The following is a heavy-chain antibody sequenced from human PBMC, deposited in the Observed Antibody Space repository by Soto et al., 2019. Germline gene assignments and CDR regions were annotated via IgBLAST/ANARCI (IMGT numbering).Heavy chain of an antibody. J-gene: IGHJ5*02. D-gene: IGHD6-13*01. CDR2: ISAYSGNT. Sequence: QVQLVQSGAEVKKPGASVKVSCKASGYTFTSYGISWVRQAPGQGLEWMGWISAYSGNTNYAQKLQGRVTMTTDTATSTAYMELRSLRSDDTAVYYCARSKTGVAAAGSYNWFDPWCQGTLVTVSS. CDR1: GYTFTSYG. V-gene: IGHV1-18*01. CDR3: ARSKTGVAAAGSYNWFDP.